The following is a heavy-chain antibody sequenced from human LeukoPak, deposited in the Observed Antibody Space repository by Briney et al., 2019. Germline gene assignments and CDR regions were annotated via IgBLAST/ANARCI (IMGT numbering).Heavy chain of an antibody. CDR3: ARGSLDYYGSGSYYNALGAFDI. CDR1: GGSISSYY. CDR2: IYYSGST. J-gene: IGHJ3*02. D-gene: IGHD3-10*01. V-gene: IGHV4-59*01. Sequence: SETLSLTCTDSGGSISSYYWSWIRQPPGKGLEWIGYIYYSGSTNYNPSLKSRVTISVDTSKNQFSLKLSSVTAADTAVYYCARGSLDYYGSGSYYNALGAFDIWGQGTMVTVSS.